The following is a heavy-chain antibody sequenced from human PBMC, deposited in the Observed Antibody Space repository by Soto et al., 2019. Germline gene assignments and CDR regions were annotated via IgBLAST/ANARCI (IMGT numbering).Heavy chain of an antibody. CDR3: ARGTI. D-gene: IGHD3-3*01. J-gene: IGHJ4*02. Sequence: EVQVVESGGGLVQPGGSLRLSCVVSGFTFSSYWMHWVRQGPGKGLVGVSWINGDGSRRENADSVKGRFTISRNNAKNMLYLQMNTLRYEDTAVYYCARGTIRGQGTLVTVSS. CDR1: GFTFSSYW. V-gene: IGHV3-74*01. CDR2: INGDGSRR.